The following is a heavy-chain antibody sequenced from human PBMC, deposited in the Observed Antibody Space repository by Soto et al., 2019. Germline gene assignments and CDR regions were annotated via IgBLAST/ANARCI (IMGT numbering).Heavy chain of an antibody. J-gene: IGHJ5*02. CDR2: INAGNGNT. D-gene: IGHD3-10*01. CDR1: GYTFTSYA. Sequence: ASVKVSCKASGYTFTSYAMNWVRQAPGQRLEWMGWINAGNGNTKYAQKFQGRVTMTRDTSASTAYMELRSLRSDDTAVYYCARGVGSGSYYNQYNWFDPWGQGTLVTVSS. CDR3: ARGVGSGSYYNQYNWFDP. V-gene: IGHV1-3*01.